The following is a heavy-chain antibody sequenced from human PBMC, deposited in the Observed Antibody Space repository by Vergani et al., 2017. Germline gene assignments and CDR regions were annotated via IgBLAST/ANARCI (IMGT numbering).Heavy chain of an antibody. V-gene: IGHV3-33*01. D-gene: IGHD2-2*01. CDR1: GFTFSSSG. Sequence: QVQLVESGGGVVQPGRSLRLSCAASGFTFSSSGMHWVRQAPGKGLEWVAIIWYDESNKYYADSVKGRFTISRDNSKNTLYLQMNSLRAEDTAVYYCARGEGYCIRTSCYFDYWGHGTLVTVSS. J-gene: IGHJ4*01. CDR3: ARGEGYCIRTSCYFDY. CDR2: IWYDESNK.